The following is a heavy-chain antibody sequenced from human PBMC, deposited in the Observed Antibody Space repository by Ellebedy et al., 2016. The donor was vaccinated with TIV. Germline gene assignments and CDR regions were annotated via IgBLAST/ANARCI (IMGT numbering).Heavy chain of an antibody. J-gene: IGHJ3*02. V-gene: IGHV4-59*08. D-gene: IGHD6-13*01. CDR2: IYYSGST. CDR3: ARRPGYSSSWSRHYDAFDI. Sequence: MPSETLSLTCTVSGGSISSYYWSWIRQPPGKGLEWIGYIYYSGSTNYNPSLKSRVTISVDTSKNQFSLKLSSVTAADTAVYYCARRPGYSSSWSRHYDAFDIWGQGTMVTVSS. CDR1: GGSISSYY.